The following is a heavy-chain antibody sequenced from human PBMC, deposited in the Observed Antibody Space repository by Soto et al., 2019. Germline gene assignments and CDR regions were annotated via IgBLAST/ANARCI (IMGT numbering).Heavy chain of an antibody. J-gene: IGHJ4*02. CDR3: ARAPREYDFWSGYSPAHLDC. D-gene: IGHD3-3*01. Sequence: GGSLRLSCEASGFTFSSNGMNWVRQAPGKGLEWVSFISIGSSTINYADSVRGRFTISRDNSKNTLYVQMNSLRAEDTAVYYCARAPREYDFWSGYSPAHLDCWGQGTLVTVSS. CDR1: GFTFSSNG. V-gene: IGHV3-48*01. CDR2: ISIGSSTI.